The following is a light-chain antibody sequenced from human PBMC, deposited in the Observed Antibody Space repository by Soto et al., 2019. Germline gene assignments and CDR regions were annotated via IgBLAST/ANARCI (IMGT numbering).Light chain of an antibody. Sequence: QSVLTQPASVSGSPGQSITISCTGTSSDVGGYNYVSWYQQHPGKAPKLMIYEVSNRPSGVSNRFSGSKSGNTASLTISGLPAEDEADYYCSSYTSSSTLGFGTGTKLTVL. CDR2: EVS. CDR1: SSDVGGYNY. V-gene: IGLV2-14*01. J-gene: IGLJ1*01. CDR3: SSYTSSSTLG.